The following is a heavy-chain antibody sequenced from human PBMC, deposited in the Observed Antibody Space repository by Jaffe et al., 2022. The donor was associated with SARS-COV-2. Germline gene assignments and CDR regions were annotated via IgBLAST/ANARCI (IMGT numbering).Heavy chain of an antibody. CDR1: GGSISSSSYY. Sequence: QLQLQESGPGLVKPSETLSLTCTVSGGSISSSSYYWGWIRQPPGKGLEWIGSIYYSGSTYYNPSLKSRVTISVDTSKNQFSLKLSSVTAADTAVYYCARPTRDVNDAFDIWGQGTMVTVSS. CDR2: IYYSGST. CDR3: ARPTRDVNDAFDI. D-gene: IGHD2-21*02. V-gene: IGHV4-39*01. J-gene: IGHJ3*02.